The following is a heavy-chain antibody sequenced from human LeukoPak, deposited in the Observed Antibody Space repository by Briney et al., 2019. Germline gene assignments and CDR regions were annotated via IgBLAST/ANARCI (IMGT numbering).Heavy chain of an antibody. CDR1: GYTFTSYD. J-gene: IGHJ4*02. V-gene: IGHV1-8*03. Sequence: GASVTVSCKASGYTFTSYDINWVRQATGQGLEWMGWMNPNSGNTGYAQKFQGRVTITRNTSISTAYMELSSLRSEDTAVYYCARGDGSGSSKVFDYWGQGTLVTVSS. CDR2: MNPNSGNT. CDR3: ARGDGSGSSKVFDY. D-gene: IGHD3-10*01.